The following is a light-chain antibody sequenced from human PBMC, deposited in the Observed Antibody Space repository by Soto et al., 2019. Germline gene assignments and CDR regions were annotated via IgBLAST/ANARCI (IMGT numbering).Light chain of an antibody. Sequence: EIVLTQSPGTLSLSPGERATLSCRASQSVSSNYLAWYQQKPGQAPRLLMYGASSRATGIPDRFSGSGSGTDFTLTISRLEPEDFAVYYCQHYGSSPYTFGQGTKLEIK. CDR3: QHYGSSPYT. CDR1: QSVSSNY. J-gene: IGKJ2*01. CDR2: GAS. V-gene: IGKV3-20*01.